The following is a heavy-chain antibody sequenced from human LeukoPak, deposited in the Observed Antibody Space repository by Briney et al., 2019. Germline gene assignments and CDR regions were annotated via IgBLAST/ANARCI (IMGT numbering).Heavy chain of an antibody. V-gene: IGHV3-30*03. CDR1: GFTFSSYG. Sequence: GGSLRLSCAASGFTFSSYGMHWVRQAPGKGLEWVAVISYDGSNKYYADSVKGRFTISRDNSKNTLYLQMNSLRAEDTAVYYCAAFITGTTAGFDPWGQGTLVTVSS. CDR2: ISYDGSNK. CDR3: AAFITGTTAGFDP. D-gene: IGHD1-7*01. J-gene: IGHJ5*02.